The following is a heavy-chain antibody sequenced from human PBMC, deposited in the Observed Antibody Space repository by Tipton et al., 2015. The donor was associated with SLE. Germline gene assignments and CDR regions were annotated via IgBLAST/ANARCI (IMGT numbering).Heavy chain of an antibody. CDR2: ISYDGSDK. CDR1: GFTFSTYV. Sequence: SLRLSCAASGFTFSTYVMHWVRQAPGKGLEWVALISYDGSDKYYADSVKGRFTISRDNSKNTLYLQMNSLRAEDTAVYYCARGQYREGIYYYYYAMDVWGQGTTVTVSS. D-gene: IGHD2-2*01. V-gene: IGHV3-30*04. J-gene: IGHJ6*02. CDR3: ARGQYREGIYYYYYAMDV.